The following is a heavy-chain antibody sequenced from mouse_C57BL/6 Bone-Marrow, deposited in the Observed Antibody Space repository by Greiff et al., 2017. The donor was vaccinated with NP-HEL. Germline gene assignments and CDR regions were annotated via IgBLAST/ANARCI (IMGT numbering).Heavy chain of an antibody. D-gene: IGHD1-1*01. V-gene: IGHV1-76*01. CDR1: GYTFTDYY. CDR3: ARRGYGSSFHWYFDV. Sequence: QVQLKQSGAELVRPGASVKLSCKASGYTFTDYYINWVKQRPGQGLEWIARIYPGSGNTYYNEKFKGKATLTAEKSSSTAYMQLSSLTSEDSAVYFCARRGYGSSFHWYFDVWGTGTTVTVSS. CDR2: IYPGSGNT. J-gene: IGHJ1*03.